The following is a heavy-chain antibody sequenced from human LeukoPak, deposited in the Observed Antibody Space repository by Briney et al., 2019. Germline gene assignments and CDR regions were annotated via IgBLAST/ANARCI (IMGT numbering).Heavy chain of an antibody. V-gene: IGHV4-59*08. Sequence: SETLSLTCTVSGGSISSYYWSWIRQPLGKGLEWIGYIYYSGTTNYNPSLKSRVTISADTSKNQFSLKLTSVTAADTAVYYCARSSVSGTYSGGYWGQGTLVTVSS. CDR1: GGSISSYY. J-gene: IGHJ4*02. CDR2: IYYSGTT. D-gene: IGHD3-10*01. CDR3: ARSSVSGTYSGGY.